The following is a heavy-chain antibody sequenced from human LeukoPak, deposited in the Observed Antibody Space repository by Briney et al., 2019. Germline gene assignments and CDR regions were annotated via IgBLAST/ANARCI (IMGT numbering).Heavy chain of an antibody. CDR3: AKDQNWEGGY. CDR1: GFTFSSYA. CDR2: ISGSGGNT. D-gene: IGHD7-27*01. Sequence: GGSLRLSCAASGFTFSSYAMSWVRQAPGKGLEWVSVISGSGGNTYDADSVKGRFIISRDNSKNTVYLQMNSLRVEDTAVYYCAKDQNWEGGYWGQGTLVTVSS. V-gene: IGHV3-23*01. J-gene: IGHJ4*02.